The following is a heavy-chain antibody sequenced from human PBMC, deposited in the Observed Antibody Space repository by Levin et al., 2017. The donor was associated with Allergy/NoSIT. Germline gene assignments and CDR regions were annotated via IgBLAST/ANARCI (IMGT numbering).Heavy chain of an antibody. CDR1: GFSFSDYA. CDR3: AKGSEGFSYGLFDS. J-gene: IGHJ4*02. V-gene: IGHV3-23*01. D-gene: IGHD5-18*01. CDR2: ISAVAL. Sequence: GESLKISCAASGFSFSDYAMSWVRQAPGKGLEWVSTISAVALYADSVKGRFTISRDNFRTTLYLQVNSLRAEDTAIYYCAKGSEGFSYGLFDSWGQGTLVTVSS.